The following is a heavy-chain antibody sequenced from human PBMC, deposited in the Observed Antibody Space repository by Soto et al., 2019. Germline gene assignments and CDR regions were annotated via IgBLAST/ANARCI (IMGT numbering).Heavy chain of an antibody. D-gene: IGHD2-21*02. CDR1: GFTFSSYS. Sequence: PGGSLRLSCAASGFTFSSYSMNWVRQAPGKGLEWVSYISSSSGTIYYADSVKGRFTISRDNAKNSLYLQMNSLRDEDTAVYYCARDRRLAYCGGDCYSGFGVDYWGQGTLVTVSS. V-gene: IGHV3-48*02. CDR2: ISSSSGTI. CDR3: ARDRRLAYCGGDCYSGFGVDY. J-gene: IGHJ4*02.